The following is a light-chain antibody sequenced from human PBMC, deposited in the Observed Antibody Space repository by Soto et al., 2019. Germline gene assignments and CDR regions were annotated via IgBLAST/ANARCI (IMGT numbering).Light chain of an antibody. CDR2: GAS. Sequence: DIQMTQSPSSLSASVGDRVTITCRASQGISKYLAWYQQKPGKVPKFLIYGASTLQSGVPSRFSGSGSGTDFTLTITSLQPEDVATYYCQKYNSAPLTFCGGTKVEIK. J-gene: IGKJ4*01. CDR3: QKYNSAPLT. CDR1: QGISKY. V-gene: IGKV1-27*01.